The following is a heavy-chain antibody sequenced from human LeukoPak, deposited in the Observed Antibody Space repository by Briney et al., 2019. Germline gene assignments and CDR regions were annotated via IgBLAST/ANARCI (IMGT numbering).Heavy chain of an antibody. Sequence: GGSLRLSCAASGFTFSSYSMNWVRQAPGKGLEWVSYISNSSSTIYYADSVKGRFTISRDNAKNSLYLQMNSLRAEDTAVYYCARGGVYGSRNDYWGQGTLVTVSS. CDR2: ISNSSSTI. V-gene: IGHV3-48*04. CDR1: GFTFSSYS. J-gene: IGHJ4*02. CDR3: ARGGVYGSRNDY. D-gene: IGHD3-10*01.